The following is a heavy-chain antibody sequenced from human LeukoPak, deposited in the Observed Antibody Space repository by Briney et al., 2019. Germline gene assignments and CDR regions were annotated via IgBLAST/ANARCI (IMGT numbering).Heavy chain of an antibody. CDR3: ARLRYGDYLFDY. Sequence: NPSETLSLTCAVSGGSIYSSPYYWGWIRQSPGKGLEYIGSVHYSGRTYYNPSLKSRVTISVDTSKNQFSLKLSSVTAADTAVYYCARLRYGDYLFDYWGQGTLVTVSS. D-gene: IGHD4-17*01. CDR2: VHYSGRT. CDR1: GGSIYSSPYY. J-gene: IGHJ4*02. V-gene: IGHV4-39*01.